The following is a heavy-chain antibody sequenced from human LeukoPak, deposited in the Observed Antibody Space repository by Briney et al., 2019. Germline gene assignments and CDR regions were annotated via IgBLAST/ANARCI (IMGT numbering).Heavy chain of an antibody. J-gene: IGHJ4*02. Sequence: GGSLRLSCAASGFTFSSYGMHWVRQAPGKGLEWVAFIRYDGSNKYYADSVKGRFTISRDNSKNTLYLQMNSLRAEDTAVYYCAKIGLRYFDWLLNYWGQGTLVTVSS. D-gene: IGHD3-9*01. CDR3: AKIGLRYFDWLLNY. V-gene: IGHV3-30*02. CDR2: IRYDGSNK. CDR1: GFTFSSYG.